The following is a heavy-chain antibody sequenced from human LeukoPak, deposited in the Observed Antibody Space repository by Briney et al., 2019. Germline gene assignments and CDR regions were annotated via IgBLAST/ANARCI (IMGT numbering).Heavy chain of an antibody. CDR2: IKSKTDGGTT. J-gene: IGHJ4*02. CDR3: TTARGYSSGWTFDY. D-gene: IGHD6-19*01. Sequence: GGSLRLSCAASVFTFSNAWMNWVRQAPWKGLEWVGRIKSKTDGGTTDYAAPVKGRFTISRDDSKNTLYLQMNSLKTEDTAVYYCTTARGYSSGWTFDYWGQGTLVTVSS. V-gene: IGHV3-15*07. CDR1: VFTFSNAW.